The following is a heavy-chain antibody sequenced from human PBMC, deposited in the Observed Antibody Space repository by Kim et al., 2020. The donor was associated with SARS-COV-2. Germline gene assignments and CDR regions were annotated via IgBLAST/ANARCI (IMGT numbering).Heavy chain of an antibody. CDR1: GGSFSDFY. V-gene: IGHV4-34*01. J-gene: IGHJ1*01. CDR3: SSLRRTVAGNWAERG. Sequence: SETLSLTCAVYGGSFSDFYWGWIRQTPGKGLEWIGEINHSGTPNYNPSLKSRVIISVDTSKNQFSLSLTSVPAADTAVYYCSSLRRTVAGNWAERGWGQG. CDR2: INHSGTP. D-gene: IGHD6-19*01.